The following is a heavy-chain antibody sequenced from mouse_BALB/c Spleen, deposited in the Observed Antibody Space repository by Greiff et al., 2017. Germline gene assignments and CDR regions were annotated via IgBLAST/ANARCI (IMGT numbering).Heavy chain of an antibody. J-gene: IGHJ3*01. D-gene: IGHD2-3*01. CDR1: GDSITSGY. CDR3: ARQRDGYYVFAY. CDR2: ISYSGST. V-gene: IGHV3-8*02. Sequence: EVKLMESGPSLVKPSQTLSLTCSVTGDSITSGYWNWIRKFPGNKLEYMGYISYSGSTYYNPSLKSRISITRDTSKNQYYLQLNSVTTEDTATYYCARQRDGYYVFAYWGQGTLVTVSA.